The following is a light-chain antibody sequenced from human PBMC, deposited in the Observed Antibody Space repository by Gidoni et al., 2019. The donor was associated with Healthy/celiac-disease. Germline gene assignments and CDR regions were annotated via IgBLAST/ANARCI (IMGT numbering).Light chain of an antibody. CDR1: SSNSGAGYD. Sequence: QSVLTQPPSVSGAPGQRVTISCTGSSSNSGAGYDVHWYQQLPGTAPKLLIDGNSNRPSGVPDRFSGSKSGTSASLAITGLQAEDEADYYCQSYDSSLSGLGVVFGGGTKLTVL. CDR2: GNS. CDR3: QSYDSSLSGLGVV. V-gene: IGLV1-40*01. J-gene: IGLJ2*01.